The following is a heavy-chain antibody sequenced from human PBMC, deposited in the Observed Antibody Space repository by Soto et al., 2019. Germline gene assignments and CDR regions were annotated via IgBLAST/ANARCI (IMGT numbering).Heavy chain of an antibody. D-gene: IGHD2-15*01. CDR1: GGSISIGDYY. Sequence: PSETLSLTCTVSGGSISIGDYYWSCIRQPPGKGLEWIGYIYYSGSTYYNPSLKSRVSISVDTSKNQFSLKLSSVTAADTAVYCCAREVVVPATQGIDIWGQGTMVTVSS. CDR2: IYYSGST. J-gene: IGHJ3*02. V-gene: IGHV4-30-4*01. CDR3: AREVVVPATQGIDI.